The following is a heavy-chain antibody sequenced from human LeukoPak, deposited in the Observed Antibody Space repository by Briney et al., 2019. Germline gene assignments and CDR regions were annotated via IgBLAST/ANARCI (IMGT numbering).Heavy chain of an antibody. J-gene: IGHJ6*02. V-gene: IGHV4-39*01. CDR1: GDSISSSSYY. Sequence: SEILSLTCTVSGDSISSSSYYWGWIRQPPGKGLEWVGRIFYSGITYYTPSLKSRVTMSVDTSKNQFSLKLSSVTAADTAVYFCARLYGSGYHYYGMDVWGQGTTVTVSS. CDR3: ARLYGSGYHYYGMDV. D-gene: IGHD3-22*01. CDR2: IFYSGIT.